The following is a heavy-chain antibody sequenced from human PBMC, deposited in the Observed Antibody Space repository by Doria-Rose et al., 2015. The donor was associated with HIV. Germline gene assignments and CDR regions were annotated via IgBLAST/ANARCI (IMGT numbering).Heavy chain of an antibody. CDR3: ARIKSSRWYHKYYFDF. V-gene: IGHV2-26*01. Sequence: QESGPVLVKPTETLTLTCTVFGVSLSSPGMGVSWIRQPPGKALEWLANISSDDERSYKTSLKSRLTISRGTSKRQVVLTMTDMDPVDTATYYCARIKSSRWYHKYYFDFWGQGTLVIVSA. CDR1: GVSLSSPGMG. CDR2: ISSDDER. J-gene: IGHJ4*02. D-gene: IGHD6-13*01.